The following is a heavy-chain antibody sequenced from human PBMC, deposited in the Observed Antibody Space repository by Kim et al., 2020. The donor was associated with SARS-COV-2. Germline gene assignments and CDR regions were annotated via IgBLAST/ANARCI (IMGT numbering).Heavy chain of an antibody. J-gene: IGHJ6*01. CDR2: INHSGST. D-gene: IGHD3-22*01. CDR1: GGSFSGYY. CDR3: SRGSACITIIFVVWAYYF. Sequence: SETLSLTCAVYGGSFSGYYWSWIRQPPGKGLEWIGEINHSGSTNYNPSLKSRVTISVDTSKNQFSLKLSSVPAADTAVYYCSRGSACITIIFVVWAYYF. V-gene: IGHV4-34*01.